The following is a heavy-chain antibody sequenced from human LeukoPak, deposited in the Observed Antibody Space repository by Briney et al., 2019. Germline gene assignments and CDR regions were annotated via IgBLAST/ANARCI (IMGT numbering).Heavy chain of an antibody. CDR1: GFTFSSYS. D-gene: IGHD2/OR15-2a*01. Sequence: KAGGSLRLSCAASGFTFSSYSMNWVRQAPGKGLEWVSSISSSSSYIYYADSVKGRFTISRDNAKNSLHLQMNSLRAEDTAVYYCARSVIVADTTRGFDYWGQGILVTVSS. J-gene: IGHJ4*02. V-gene: IGHV3-21*01. CDR2: ISSSSSYI. CDR3: ARSVIVADTTRGFDY.